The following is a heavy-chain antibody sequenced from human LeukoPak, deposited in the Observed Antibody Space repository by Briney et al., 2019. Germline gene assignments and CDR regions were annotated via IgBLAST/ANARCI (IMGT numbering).Heavy chain of an antibody. V-gene: IGHV5-10-1*01. D-gene: IGHD3-9*01. Sequence: GESLKISCKGSGYSFTTYWITWVRQMPGKGLAWMGRIDPSDSYTDYSPSFQGHVTISADKSISTAYLQWSSLKASDTAMYYCARHILPHSFDIWGQGTVVTVSS. CDR2: IDPSDSYT. CDR3: ARHILPHSFDI. J-gene: IGHJ3*02. CDR1: GYSFTTYW.